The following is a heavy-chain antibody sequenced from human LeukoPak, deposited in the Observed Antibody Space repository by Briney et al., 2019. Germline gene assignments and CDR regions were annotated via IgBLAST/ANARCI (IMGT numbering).Heavy chain of an antibody. D-gene: IGHD2-21*02. CDR3: AKVGTFGLWGAFDI. CDR1: GFTFSSYG. J-gene: IGHJ3*02. V-gene: IGHV3-30*18. Sequence: GALRLSCAASGFTFSSYGMHWVRQAPGKGLEWVAVISYDGSNKYYADSVKGRFTISRDNSKNTLYLQMNSLRAEDTAVYYCAKVGTFGLWGAFDIWGQGTMVTVSS. CDR2: ISYDGSNK.